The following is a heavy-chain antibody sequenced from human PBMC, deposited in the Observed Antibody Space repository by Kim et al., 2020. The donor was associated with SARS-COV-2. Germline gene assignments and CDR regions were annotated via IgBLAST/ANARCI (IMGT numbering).Heavy chain of an antibody. CDR3: ARGAYPHGYFDY. V-gene: IGHV3-30-3*01. CDR1: GFTFSSYA. Sequence: GGSLRLSCAASGFTFSSYAMHWVRQAPGKGLEWVAVISYDGSNKYYADSVKGRFTISRDNSKNTLYLQMNSLRAEDTAVYYCARGAYPHGYFDYWGQGTLVTVSS. CDR2: ISYDGSNK. J-gene: IGHJ4*02. D-gene: IGHD3-16*01.